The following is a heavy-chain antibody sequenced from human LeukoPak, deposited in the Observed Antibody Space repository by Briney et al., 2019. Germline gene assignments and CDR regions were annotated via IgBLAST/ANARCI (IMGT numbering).Heavy chain of an antibody. V-gene: IGHV1-3*01. Sequence: ASVKVSCKASGFTFTNHALQWVRQAPGQRLEWMGWINGGDGNTEYSQKFQDRITITRDTSAGTTYMELNSLSSEDTAFYFCARAGTAIDYWGQGTLVTVSS. CDR1: GFTFTNHA. CDR2: INGGDGNT. CDR3: ARAGTAIDY. D-gene: IGHD3-10*01. J-gene: IGHJ4*02.